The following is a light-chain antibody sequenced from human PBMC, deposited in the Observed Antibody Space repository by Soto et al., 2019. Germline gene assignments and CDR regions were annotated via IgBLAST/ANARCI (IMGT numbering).Light chain of an antibody. Sequence: EIVMTQSPATLSVSPGESATLSCRASQNVGTTLAWYQQRPAQAPRLLIYGASTGATGIPARFSGDGSGTEFTLTISSLQSEDFAVYYCQHYNNWVPAFGGGTKVEI. CDR3: QHYNNWVPA. CDR2: GAS. CDR1: QNVGTT. V-gene: IGKV3-15*01. J-gene: IGKJ4*01.